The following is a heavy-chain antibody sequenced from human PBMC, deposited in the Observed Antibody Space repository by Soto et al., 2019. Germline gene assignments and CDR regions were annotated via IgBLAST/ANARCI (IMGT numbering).Heavy chain of an antibody. CDR1: GGTFSSYT. CDR3: ARACSKRGYNYGTDY. J-gene: IGHJ4*02. Sequence: QVQLVQSGAEVKKPRSSVKVSCKASGGTFSSYTISWVRQAPGQGLEWMGRIIPILGIANYAQKFQGRVTITADKSTSTAYMVLRSQRSEDTAVYYCARACSKRGYNYGTDYWGQGTLVTVSS. V-gene: IGHV1-69*02. CDR2: IIPILGIA. D-gene: IGHD5-18*01.